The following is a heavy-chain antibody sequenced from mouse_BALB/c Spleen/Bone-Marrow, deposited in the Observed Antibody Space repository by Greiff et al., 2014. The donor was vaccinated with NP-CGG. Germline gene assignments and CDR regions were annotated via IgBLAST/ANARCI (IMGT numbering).Heavy chain of an antibody. J-gene: IGHJ2*01. CDR1: GFTFSSYA. Sequence: EVQRVESGGGLVKPGGSLKLSCAASGFTFSSYAMSWVRQTPEKRLEWVATISSGGSCTYYPDSLKGRVTMSRDNAKNTLYLQISSLRSEDPTMYYCASPGYYRYGWGGFAYWGQGTLLTVSS. CDR3: ASPGYYRYGWGGFAY. D-gene: IGHD2-14*01. CDR2: ISSGGSCT. V-gene: IGHV5-9-3*01.